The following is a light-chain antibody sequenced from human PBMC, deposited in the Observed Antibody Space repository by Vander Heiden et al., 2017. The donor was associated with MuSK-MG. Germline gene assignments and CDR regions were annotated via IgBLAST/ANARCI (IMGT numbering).Light chain of an antibody. V-gene: IGLV3-19*01. Sequence: SSELTQAPAVSVAFGQTGTITCQRDSLRRHYASWYQQKPRQPPVLCIYAKTHRPAGIAGRFSGSSSGNTASLTITGAQADDEADYYYTYRDSSGVGVFGGGTKLTVL. J-gene: IGLJ2*01. CDR1: SLRRHY. CDR2: AKT. CDR3: TYRDSSGVGV.